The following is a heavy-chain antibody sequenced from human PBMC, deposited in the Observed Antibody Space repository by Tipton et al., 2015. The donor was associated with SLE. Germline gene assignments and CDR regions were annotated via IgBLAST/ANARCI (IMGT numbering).Heavy chain of an antibody. J-gene: IGHJ4*02. CDR2: NYYAGST. V-gene: IGHV4-39*07. D-gene: IGHD4-17*01. CDR1: GVSISSTNSY. Sequence: TLSLTCTVSGVSISSTNSYWDWLRQPPGRGLEWIGTNYYAGSTYYSPSLKSRVTITLDTSKNHLSLKLSSVTAADTAVYYCARTTYDGDSFDYWGQGTPVTVSS. CDR3: ARTTYDGDSFDY.